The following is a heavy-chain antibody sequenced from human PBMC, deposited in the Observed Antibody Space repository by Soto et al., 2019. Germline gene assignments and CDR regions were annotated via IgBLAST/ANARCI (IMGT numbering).Heavy chain of an antibody. CDR2: ISAYNGNT. CDR1: GYTFTSYG. J-gene: IGHJ4*02. D-gene: IGHD2-21*02. Sequence: QVQLVQSGAEVKKPGASVKVSCKASGYTFTSYGISWVRQAPGQGLEWMGWISAYNGNTNYAQKLQGRVTMTTDTSTSTADMELRSLRSDDTAVYYCARWLGDSSQRGTFDYWGQGTLVTVSS. V-gene: IGHV1-18*01. CDR3: ARWLGDSSQRGTFDY.